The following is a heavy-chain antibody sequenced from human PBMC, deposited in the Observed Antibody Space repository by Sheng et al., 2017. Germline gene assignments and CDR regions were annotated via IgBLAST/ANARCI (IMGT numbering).Heavy chain of an antibody. D-gene: IGHD2-21*01. Sequence: EVQLVESGGGLSQPGGSLRLSCTVSGFTFSSYWIHWVRQVPGKGLVWVSRISPDGTSTTYADSVKGRFTSSRDNARSTVYLQIDSLRVDDTAVYCCARGGGGVVSHGLDYWGQGTLVTVSS. CDR3: ARGGGGVVSHGLDY. CDR1: GFTFSSYW. V-gene: IGHV3-74*01. J-gene: IGHJ4*02. CDR2: ISPDGTST.